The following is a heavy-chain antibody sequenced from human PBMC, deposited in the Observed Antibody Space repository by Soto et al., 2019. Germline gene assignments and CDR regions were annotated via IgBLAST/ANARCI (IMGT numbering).Heavy chain of an antibody. J-gene: IGHJ4*02. V-gene: IGHV3-23*01. CDR2: ISATGGTT. CDR3: AKPLERARDWGADVDYFDC. Sequence: EVQLLESGGGLVQPGGSLRLSCAVSGFTFGSYAMTWVRQAPGKGLEWVSAISATGGTTYYAASVKGRFTISRDNAKNTVNLQRNSPRTADSVVYYCAKPLERARDWGADVDYFDCWGQGTLVTVSS. D-gene: IGHD7-27*01. CDR1: GFTFGSYA.